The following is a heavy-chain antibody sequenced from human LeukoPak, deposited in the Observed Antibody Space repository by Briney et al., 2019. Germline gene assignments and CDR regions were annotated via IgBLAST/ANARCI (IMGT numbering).Heavy chain of an antibody. J-gene: IGHJ4*02. CDR2: IYYSGST. D-gene: IGHD5-12*01. CDR3: ARIYSGYDFGVVGY. CDR1: GVSISSYY. V-gene: IGHV4-59*01. Sequence: SETLSLTCTVSGVSISSYYWSWIRQPPGKGLEWIGYIYYSGSTNYNPSLKSRVTISVDTSKNQFSLKLSSVTAADTAVYYCARIYSGYDFGVVGYWGQGTLVTVSS.